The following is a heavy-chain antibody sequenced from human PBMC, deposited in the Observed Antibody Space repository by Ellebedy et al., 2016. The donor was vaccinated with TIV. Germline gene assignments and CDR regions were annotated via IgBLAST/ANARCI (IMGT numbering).Heavy chain of an antibody. CDR1: GYSFTTRW. Sequence: GESLKISCQGSGYSFTTRWIGWARQMPGKGLEWIGIIYPGDSNTMYSPSFQGQVTISADKSVSTAYLQWTSLKASDTALYFCASNYGYGVPVDFWGQGTLVIVSS. CDR3: ASNYGYGVPVDF. CDR2: IYPGDSNT. J-gene: IGHJ4*02. V-gene: IGHV5-51*01. D-gene: IGHD5-18*01.